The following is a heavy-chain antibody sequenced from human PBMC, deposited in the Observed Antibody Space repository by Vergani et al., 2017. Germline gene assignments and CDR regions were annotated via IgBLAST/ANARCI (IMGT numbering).Heavy chain of an antibody. V-gene: IGHV3-30*03. J-gene: IGHJ4*02. CDR1: GFTFSSYG. D-gene: IGHD6-19*01. CDR2: ISYDGSNK. Sequence: VQLLESGGGLVQPGGSLRLSCAASGFTFSSYGMHWVRQAPGKGLEWVAVISYDGSNKYYADSVKGRFTISRDNSKNTLYLQMNSLRAEDTAVYYCARLGAWGQWLVFGYWGQGTLVTVSS. CDR3: ARLGAWGQWLVFGY.